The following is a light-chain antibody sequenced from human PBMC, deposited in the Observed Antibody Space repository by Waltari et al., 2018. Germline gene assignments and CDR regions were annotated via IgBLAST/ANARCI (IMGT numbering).Light chain of an antibody. V-gene: IGKV3-15*01. J-gene: IGKJ1*01. CDR2: DTS. CDR1: QSCTTN. Sequence: EVVMTQSPATLSVSPGERVTLSCRASQSCTTNLAWYQQKPGQAPRLLIYDTSTRAPGFPARFSGSGSETEFTLIISSLQSEDFAVYYCQQYNNWPLTFGQGTRVEIK. CDR3: QQYNNWPLT.